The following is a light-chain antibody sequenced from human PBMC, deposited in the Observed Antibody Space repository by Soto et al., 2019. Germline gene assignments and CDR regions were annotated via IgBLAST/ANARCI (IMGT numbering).Light chain of an antibody. CDR2: AAS. Sequence: EIVLPQSPGTLSLSPGDRATLSCRASQTISSTYLAWYQQKPGQAPRLLIYAASTRATGVPARFSGRGSGTEFTLTISSLQSEDFAVYYCQQYTNWPPNTFGQGTRLEI. J-gene: IGKJ5*01. V-gene: IGKV3-15*01. CDR1: QTISSTY. CDR3: QQYTNWPPNT.